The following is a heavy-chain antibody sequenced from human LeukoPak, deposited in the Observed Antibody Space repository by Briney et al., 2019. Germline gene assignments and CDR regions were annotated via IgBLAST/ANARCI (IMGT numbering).Heavy chain of an antibody. CDR1: GFTFSSYS. Sequence: PGGSLRLSCAASGFTFSSYSMNWVRQAPGKGLEWVSYISTISSTIYYADSVKGRFTVSRDNAKNSLYLQMNSLRAEDTGVYYCAKDLSSGSRRAYWGQGTLVTVSS. CDR2: ISTISSTI. D-gene: IGHD6-19*01. J-gene: IGHJ4*02. CDR3: AKDLSSGSRRAY. V-gene: IGHV3-48*01.